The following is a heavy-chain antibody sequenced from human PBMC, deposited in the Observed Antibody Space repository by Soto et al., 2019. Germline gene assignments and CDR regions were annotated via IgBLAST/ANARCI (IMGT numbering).Heavy chain of an antibody. CDR3: ARGGGGPARY. V-gene: IGHV4-34*01. D-gene: IGHD3-10*01. CDR2: ISQSGST. Sequence: SETLSLTCAVYGGSFSYYHWSWIRQTPGRGLEWIGEISQSGSTNYNPSLKTRVTISLDTSKNQFSLKLRSLTAADTAVYYCARGGGGPARYWGQGTQVTVSS. J-gene: IGHJ4*02. CDR1: GGSFSYYH.